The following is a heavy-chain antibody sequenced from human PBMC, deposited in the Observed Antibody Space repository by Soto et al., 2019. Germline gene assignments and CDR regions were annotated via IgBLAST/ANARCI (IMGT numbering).Heavy chain of an antibody. CDR2: ISYDGNNK. CDR3: XXXXXXXXXXXXXDX. CDR1: GFTFSSYG. Sequence: QVQLVESGGGVVQPGRSLRLSCAASGFTFSSYGMHWVRQAPGKGLEWVAAISYDGNNKYYPDSVKGRFTISRDSSKSTLYLQMSXLRVXXXAXXYCXXXXXXXXXXXXXDXXXQGTLVTVSS. V-gene: IGHV3-30*03. J-gene: IGHJ4*02.